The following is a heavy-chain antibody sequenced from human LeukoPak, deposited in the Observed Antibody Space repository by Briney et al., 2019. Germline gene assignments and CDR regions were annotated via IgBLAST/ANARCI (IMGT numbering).Heavy chain of an antibody. J-gene: IGHJ4*02. D-gene: IGHD2-21*02. Sequence: GGSLRLSCAASGFTVSSNYMSWVRQAPGKGLEWVSVIYSGGSTYYADSVKGRFTISRDNSKNTLYLQMNSLRAEDTAVYYCARGVNCGGDCFWYFDYWGQGTLVTVSS. CDR2: IYSGGST. CDR3: ARGVNCGGDCFWYFDY. V-gene: IGHV3-66*01. CDR1: GFTVSSNY.